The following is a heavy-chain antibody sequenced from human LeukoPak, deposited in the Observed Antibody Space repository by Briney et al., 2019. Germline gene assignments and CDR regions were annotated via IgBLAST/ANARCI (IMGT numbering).Heavy chain of an antibody. CDR3: AKSKRITMVRGNLLFDY. D-gene: IGHD3-10*01. J-gene: IGHJ4*02. Sequence: GGSLRLSCAASGFTFSSYAMSWVRQAPGKGLEWVSAISGSGGSTYYADSVKGRFTISRDNSKTTLYLQMNSLRAEDTAVYYCAKSKRITMVRGNLLFDYWGQGTLVTVSS. V-gene: IGHV3-23*01. CDR1: GFTFSSYA. CDR2: ISGSGGST.